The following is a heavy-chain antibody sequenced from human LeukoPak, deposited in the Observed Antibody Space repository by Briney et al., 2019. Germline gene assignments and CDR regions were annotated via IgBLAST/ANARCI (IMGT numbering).Heavy chain of an antibody. CDR1: GYTFTGYY. V-gene: IGHV1-2*02. CDR3: ARELSLGYCSSTSCGSNWFDP. CDR2: INPNSGGT. J-gene: IGHJ5*02. Sequence: ASVKVSCKASGYTFTGYYMHWVRQAPGQGLEWMGWINPNSGGTNYAQKFQGRATMTRDTSISTAYMELSRLRSDDTAVYYCARELSLGYCSSTSCGSNWFDPWGQGTLVTVSS. D-gene: IGHD2-2*01.